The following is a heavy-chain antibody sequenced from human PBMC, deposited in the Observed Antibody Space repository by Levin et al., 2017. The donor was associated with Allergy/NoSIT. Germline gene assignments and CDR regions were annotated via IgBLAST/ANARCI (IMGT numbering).Heavy chain of an antibody. V-gene: IGHV3-23*01. CDR2: ISGSGGST. D-gene: IGHD6-6*01. CDR1: GFTFSSYA. CDR3: AKGIQSSIAARGYWYFDR. Sequence: GGSLRLSCAASGFTFSSYAMSWVRQAPGKGLEWVSAISGSGGSTYYADSVKGRFTISRDNSKNTLYLQMNSLRAEDTAVYYCAKGIQSSIAARGYWYFDRWGRGTLVTVSS. J-gene: IGHJ2*01.